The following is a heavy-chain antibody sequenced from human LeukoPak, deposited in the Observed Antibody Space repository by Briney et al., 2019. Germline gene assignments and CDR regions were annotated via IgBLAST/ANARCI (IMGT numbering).Heavy chain of an antibody. D-gene: IGHD3-10*01. Sequence: GGSLRLSCVASGFTFTNYGMMWVRQAPGKGLVWVSYINSDGRSTTYADSVKGRFTISRDNSKNTLYLQMNSLRAEDTAVYYCAKDTTMVRGVVDYWGQGTLVTVSS. CDR3: AKDTTMVRGVVDY. V-gene: IGHV3-74*01. J-gene: IGHJ4*02. CDR2: INSDGRST. CDR1: GFTFTNYG.